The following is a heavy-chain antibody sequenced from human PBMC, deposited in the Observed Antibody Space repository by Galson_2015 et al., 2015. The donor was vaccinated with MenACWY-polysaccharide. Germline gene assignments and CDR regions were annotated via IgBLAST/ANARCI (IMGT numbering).Heavy chain of an antibody. CDR1: GYTFTSYD. D-gene: IGHD3-9*01. J-gene: IGHJ4*02. CDR2: MNPNTGKT. V-gene: IGHV1-8*01. CDR3: ASDLRYSPY. Sequence: SVKVSCKASGYTFTSYDINWVRQATGQGLEWMGWMNPNTGKTGYAQQFQGRVTLTRSTSISTAYMELSSLRSDDTAVYYCASDLRYSPYWVQGTLVTVSS.